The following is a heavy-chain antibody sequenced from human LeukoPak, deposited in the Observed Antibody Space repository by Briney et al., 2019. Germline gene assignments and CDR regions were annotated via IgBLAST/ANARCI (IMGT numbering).Heavy chain of an antibody. V-gene: IGHV5-51*06. Sequence: GESLKISCKGSGYSFTSYWIGWVRQMPGKGLEWMGIIYPGDSDTRYSPSFQGHITISADKSISTAYLQWSSLKASDTAMYYSARSISIAAGKFDYWGQGTLVTVSS. CDR2: IYPGDSDT. D-gene: IGHD6-13*01. J-gene: IGHJ4*02. CDR3: ARSISIAAGKFDY. CDR1: GYSFTSYW.